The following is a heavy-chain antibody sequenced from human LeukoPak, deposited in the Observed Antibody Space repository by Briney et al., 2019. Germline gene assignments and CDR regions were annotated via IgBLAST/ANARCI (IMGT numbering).Heavy chain of an antibody. D-gene: IGHD3-16*01. Sequence: SETLSLTCTVSGGSISSSNDCWDWIRQPPGRGLEWIASFYYGGSTYYNPSLKSRVTISVDTSKNQFSLKLSSVTAADTAVYYCARGPDGLRHFGTAFFNYWGQGTLVTVSS. J-gene: IGHJ4*02. CDR1: GGSISSSNDC. V-gene: IGHV4-39*07. CDR2: FYYGGST. CDR3: ARGPDGLRHFGTAFFNY.